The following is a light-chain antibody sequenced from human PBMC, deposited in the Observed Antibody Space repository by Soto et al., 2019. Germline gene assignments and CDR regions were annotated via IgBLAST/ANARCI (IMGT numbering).Light chain of an antibody. V-gene: IGKV1-9*01. CDR2: AAS. CDR1: QGISTY. J-gene: IGKJ4*01. CDR3: QQLNSYPLT. Sequence: DIQLTQSPSFLSASVGDRVTIACRASQGISTYLAWYQQKPGKAPKLLIYAASTLQSGVPSRFSGSGSGTEFTLTISSLQPEEFATYYCQQLNSYPLTFGGGTNVEIK.